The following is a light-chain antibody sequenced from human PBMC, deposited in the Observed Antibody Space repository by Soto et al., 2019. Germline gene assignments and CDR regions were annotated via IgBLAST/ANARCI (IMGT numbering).Light chain of an antibody. Sequence: DIQLTQSPSFLSASIGDRVTITCRASQGISTYLAWYQQKPGKAPKLLMSAASTLQSGVPSRFGGSGSGTEFTLTISSLRPEDFATYFCQQLDTYPRTFGQGTKVEMK. CDR2: AAS. V-gene: IGKV1-9*01. J-gene: IGKJ1*01. CDR1: QGISTY. CDR3: QQLDTYPRT.